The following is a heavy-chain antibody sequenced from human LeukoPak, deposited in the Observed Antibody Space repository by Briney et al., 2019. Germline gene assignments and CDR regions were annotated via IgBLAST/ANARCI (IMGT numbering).Heavy chain of an antibody. V-gene: IGHV1-18*01. D-gene: IGHD3-22*01. CDR3: ARDYGSSGIFPWVY. CDR2: ISAYNGNT. Sequence: GASVKVSCKASGYTFTSSGISWVRQAPGQGLEWMGWISAYNGNTNYAQKLQGRVTMTTDTSTSTAYMELRSLRSDDTAVYYCARDYGSSGIFPWVYWGQGTLVTVSS. CDR1: GYTFTSSG. J-gene: IGHJ4*02.